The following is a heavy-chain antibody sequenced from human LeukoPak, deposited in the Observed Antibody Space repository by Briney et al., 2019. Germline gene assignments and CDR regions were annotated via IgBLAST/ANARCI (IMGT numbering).Heavy chain of an antibody. V-gene: IGHV3-15*01. Sequence: PGGSLRLSCAASGFTFSNTWMSWVRQAPGRGLEYIGRIRSKTDGGTTDYNAPVKGRFSISRDDSRNTLYLQLHSLKTEDTGVYYCTTDVADPAYSGSYCDYWGQGTLVTVSS. CDR2: IRSKTDGGTT. CDR3: TTDVADPAYSGSYCDY. CDR1: GFTFSNTW. J-gene: IGHJ4*02. D-gene: IGHD1-26*01.